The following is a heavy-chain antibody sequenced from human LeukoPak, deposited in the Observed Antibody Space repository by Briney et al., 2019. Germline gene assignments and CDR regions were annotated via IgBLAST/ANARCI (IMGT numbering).Heavy chain of an antibody. D-gene: IGHD3-10*01. CDR3: ARCAHYYFDY. Sequence: GGSLRLSCAASGFTFSSYAMSWVRQAPGKGLEWVSVIYISGNTDYVDSVKGRFTISRDNSKNTVYLQMNSLRAEDTAVYYCARCAHYYFDYWGQGTLVTVSS. J-gene: IGHJ4*02. CDR1: GFTFSSYA. V-gene: IGHV3-66*01. CDR2: IYISGNT.